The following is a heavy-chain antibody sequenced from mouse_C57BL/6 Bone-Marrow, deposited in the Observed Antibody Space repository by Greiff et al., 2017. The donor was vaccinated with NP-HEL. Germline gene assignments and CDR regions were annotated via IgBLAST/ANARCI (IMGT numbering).Heavy chain of an antibody. V-gene: IGHV5-17*01. CDR1: GFTFSDYG. CDR2: ISSGSSTI. CDR3: ARLYYYGRGGNYFDY. Sequence: EVKLMESGGGLVKPGGSLKLSCAASGFTFSDYGMHWVRQAPEKGLEWVAYISSGSSTIYYADTVKGRFTISRDNAKNTLFLQMTSLRSEDTAMYYGARLYYYGRGGNYFDYWGQGTTLTVSS. D-gene: IGHD1-1*01. J-gene: IGHJ2*01.